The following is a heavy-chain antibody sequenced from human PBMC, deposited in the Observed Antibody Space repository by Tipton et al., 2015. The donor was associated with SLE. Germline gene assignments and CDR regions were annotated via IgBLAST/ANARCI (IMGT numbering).Heavy chain of an antibody. J-gene: IGHJ4*02. CDR1: GGSFSGYY. CDR3: ARALWKSGDY. V-gene: IGHV4-34*01. CDR2: INHSGST. Sequence: TLSLTCAVYGGSFSGYYWSWIRQPPGKGLEWIGEINHSGSTNRNPSLKSRVTISVDTSKNQLSLKLSAVTAADTAVYYCARALWKSGDYWGQGTLVTVSS. D-gene: IGHD1-1*01.